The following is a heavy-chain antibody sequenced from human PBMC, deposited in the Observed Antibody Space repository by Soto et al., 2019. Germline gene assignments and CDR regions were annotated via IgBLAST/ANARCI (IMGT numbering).Heavy chain of an antibody. V-gene: IGHV1-8*01. J-gene: IGHJ6*03. CDR1: GYTFTSYD. CDR2: MNPNSGNT. Sequence: ASVKVSCKASGYTFTSYDINWVRQATGQGLEWMGWMNPNSGNTGYAQKFQGRVTMTRNTSISTAYMELSSLRSEDTAVYYCASRSTTVTTIGGKGYYYYYYYMDVWGKGTTVTVSS. D-gene: IGHD4-4*01. CDR3: ASRSTTVTTIGGKGYYYYYYYMDV.